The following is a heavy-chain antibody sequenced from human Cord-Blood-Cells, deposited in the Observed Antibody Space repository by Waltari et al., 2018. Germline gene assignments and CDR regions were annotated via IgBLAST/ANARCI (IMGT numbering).Heavy chain of an antibody. CDR2: INPDSGGT. D-gene: IGHD7-27*01. V-gene: IGHV1-2*04. Sequence: QVQLVQSGAEVQKPGASVKVSCKASGYTFTGYYMHWVRQAPGQGLEWMGWINPDSGGTNYAQKLQGWVTMTRDTSVSTAYMELSRLGSDDTAVYYCARVLWGSEFDCWGEGTLVTVSS. J-gene: IGHJ4*02. CDR1: GYTFTGYY. CDR3: ARVLWGSEFDC.